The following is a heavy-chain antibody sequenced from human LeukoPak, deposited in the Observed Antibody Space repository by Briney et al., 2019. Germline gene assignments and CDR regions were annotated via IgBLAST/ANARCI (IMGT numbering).Heavy chain of an antibody. CDR1: GYNFISYA. Sequence: ASVTVSCKASGYNFISYAISWVRQAPGQGLEWMGWINTYNGNTNYAQNYQGRVTMTTDTSTSTAYMELRSLRSDDTAVYYCAREEYYGSGSYPHFDYWGQGTLVTVSS. V-gene: IGHV1-18*01. D-gene: IGHD3-10*01. CDR2: INTYNGNT. J-gene: IGHJ4*02. CDR3: AREEYYGSGSYPHFDY.